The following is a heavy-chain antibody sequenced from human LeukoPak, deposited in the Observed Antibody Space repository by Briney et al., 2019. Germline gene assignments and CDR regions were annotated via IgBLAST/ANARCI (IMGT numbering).Heavy chain of an antibody. CDR3: ARDFHYYDSSGYQNSEYFQH. CDR2: ISGSSSYI. D-gene: IGHD3-22*01. Sequence: GGSLRLSCAASGFTFGSYSMNWVRQAPGKGLEWVSSISGSSSYIYYADSVKGRFTISRDNAKNSLYLQMNSLRAEDTAVYYCARDFHYYDSSGYQNSEYFQHWGQGTLVTVSS. J-gene: IGHJ1*01. CDR1: GFTFGSYS. V-gene: IGHV3-21*01.